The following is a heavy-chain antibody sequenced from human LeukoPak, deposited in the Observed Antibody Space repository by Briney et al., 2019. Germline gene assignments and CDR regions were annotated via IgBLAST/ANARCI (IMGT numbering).Heavy chain of an antibody. J-gene: IGHJ4*02. CDR2: ISGSGGST. CDR3: AKDRLNYYDSRGYYRHSHFDY. CDR1: GFTFSSYA. D-gene: IGHD3-22*01. V-gene: IGHV3-23*01. Sequence: PGGSLRLSCAASGFTFSSYAMSWVRQAPGKGLEWVSAISGSGGSTYYADSVKGRFTISRDNSKNMLYLQMNSLRAEDTAVYYCAKDRLNYYDSRGYYRHSHFDYWGQGTLVTVSS.